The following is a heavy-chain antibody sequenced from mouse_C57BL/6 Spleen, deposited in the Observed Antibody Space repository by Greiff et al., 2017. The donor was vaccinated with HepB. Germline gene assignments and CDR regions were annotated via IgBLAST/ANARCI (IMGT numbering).Heavy chain of an antibody. D-gene: IGHD1-1*01. J-gene: IGHJ1*03. CDR1: GFSLSTFGMG. CDR3: ARPHYGSSHWYFDV. CDR2: IWWDDDK. V-gene: IGHV8-8*01. Sequence: QVTLKESGPGILQPSQTLSLTCSFSGFSLSTFGMGVGWIRQPSGKGLEWLAHIWWDDDKYYNPALKSRLTISKDTSKNQVFLKIANVDTADTATYYCARPHYGSSHWYFDVWGTGTTVTVSS.